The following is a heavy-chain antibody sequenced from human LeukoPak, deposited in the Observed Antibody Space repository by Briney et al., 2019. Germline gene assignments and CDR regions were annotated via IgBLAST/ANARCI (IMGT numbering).Heavy chain of an antibody. V-gene: IGHV5-51*01. Sequence: GESLKISCKGSGYDFTNNWIGWVRQMPGKGLEWMGIIYPGDSDTRYGPSFQGQVIISTDKSINTAYLQWSSLKASDTAMYFCTIRYSGSYNDYWGQGTLVTVSS. CDR3: TIRYSGSYNDY. CDR1: GYDFTNNW. CDR2: IYPGDSDT. D-gene: IGHD1-26*01. J-gene: IGHJ4*02.